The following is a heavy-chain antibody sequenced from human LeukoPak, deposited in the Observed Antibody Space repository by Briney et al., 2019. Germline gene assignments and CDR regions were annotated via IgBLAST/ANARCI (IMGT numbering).Heavy chain of an antibody. CDR2: IIPIFGTA. CDR1: GGTFSSYA. CDR3: ASRKEETRVTKKFYAFDI. V-gene: IGHV1-69*06. D-gene: IGHD4-17*01. Sequence: SVKVSCKASGGTFSSYAISWVRQAPGQGLEWMGGIIPIFGTANYAQKFQGRDTITADKSTSTAYMELSSLRSEDTAVYYCASRKEETRVTKKFYAFDIWGQGTMVTVSS. J-gene: IGHJ3*02.